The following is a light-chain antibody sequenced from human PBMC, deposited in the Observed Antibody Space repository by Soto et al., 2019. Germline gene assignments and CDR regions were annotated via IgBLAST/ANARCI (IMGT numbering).Light chain of an antibody. CDR3: QQYGSSPTT. J-gene: IGKJ1*01. CDR1: QSVSSNY. V-gene: IGKV3-20*01. CDR2: GAS. Sequence: EIVLAQSPGTLPLSPGERATLSCRASQSVSSNYLAWYQQKPGQAPRLLISGASTRATGIPDRFSGSGSGTDFTITISRLEPEDCAVYYCQQYGSSPTTFGQGTKVEIK.